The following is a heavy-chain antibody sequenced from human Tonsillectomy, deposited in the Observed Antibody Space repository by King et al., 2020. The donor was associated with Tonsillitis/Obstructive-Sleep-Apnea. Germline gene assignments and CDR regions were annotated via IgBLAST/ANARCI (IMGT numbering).Heavy chain of an antibody. Sequence: VQLVESGGGLVQPGGSLRLSCAASGFTFSTYWMTWVRQAPGKGLEWVANIKQDGGEKYYVESVKGRFTISRDNAKNSLYLQMNSLRPEDTAVYYCARDFTGYCSGGNCYSSGENYWGQGTLVTVSS. V-gene: IGHV3-7*04. CDR3: ARDFTGYCSGGNCYSSGENY. J-gene: IGHJ4*02. CDR2: IKQDGGEK. CDR1: GFTFSTYW. D-gene: IGHD2-15*01.